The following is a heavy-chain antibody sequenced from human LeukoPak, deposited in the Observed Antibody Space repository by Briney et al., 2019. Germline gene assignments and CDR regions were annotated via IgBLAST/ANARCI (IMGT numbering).Heavy chain of an antibody. Sequence: PSGTLSLTCTVSGGSISSYYWSWIRQPPGKGLEWIGYIYYSGSTNYNPSLKSRVTISVDTSKNQFSLKLSSVTAADTAVYYCARESDFFYFDYWGQGTLVTVSS. J-gene: IGHJ4*02. CDR1: GGSISSYY. CDR3: ARESDFFYFDY. CDR2: IYYSGST. D-gene: IGHD3-3*01. V-gene: IGHV4-59*01.